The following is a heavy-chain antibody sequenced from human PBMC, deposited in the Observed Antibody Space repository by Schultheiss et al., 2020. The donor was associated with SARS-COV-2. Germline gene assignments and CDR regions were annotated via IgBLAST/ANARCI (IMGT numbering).Heavy chain of an antibody. J-gene: IGHJ5*02. Sequence: ASVKVSCKASGYTFTDYNINWVRQAPGQGLEWMGWVSTYNGNTNFEQNFQGRVTLTTDTSTSTAYMELRSLRSDDTAVYYCARDRAPGADWFDPWGQGTLXTXS. CDR1: GYTFTDYN. CDR3: ARDRAPGADWFDP. V-gene: IGHV1-18*04. D-gene: IGHD3-10*01. CDR2: VSTYNGNT.